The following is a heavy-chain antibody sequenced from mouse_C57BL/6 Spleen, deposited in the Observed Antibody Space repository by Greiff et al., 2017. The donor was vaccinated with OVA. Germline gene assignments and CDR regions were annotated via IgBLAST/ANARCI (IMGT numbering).Heavy chain of an antibody. CDR1: GFSLTSYA. V-gene: IGHV2-9-1*01. J-gene: IGHJ1*03. CDR2: IWTGGGT. CDR3: ARNGDYYGRDWYFDV. Sequence: VKLVESGPGLVAPSQRLSITCTVSGFSLTSYAISWVRQPPGKGLEWLGVIWTGGGTNYNSALKSRLSISKDNSKSQVFLKMNSLQTDDTARYYCARNGDYYGRDWYFDVWGTGTTVTVSS. D-gene: IGHD1-1*01.